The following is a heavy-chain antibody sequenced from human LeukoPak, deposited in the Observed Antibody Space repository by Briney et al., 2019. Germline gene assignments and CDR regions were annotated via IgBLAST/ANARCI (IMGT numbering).Heavy chain of an antibody. Sequence: ASVTVSCKASGYTFTGYYMHWVRQAPGQGLEWMGWINPNSGGTNYAQKFQDRVTMTRDTSITTAYMDMSRLRSDDTAVYYCARVREYSGDWYFDYWGQGTLVTVSS. J-gene: IGHJ4*02. D-gene: IGHD6-19*01. V-gene: IGHV1-2*02. CDR2: INPNSGGT. CDR3: ARVREYSGDWYFDY. CDR1: GYTFTGYY.